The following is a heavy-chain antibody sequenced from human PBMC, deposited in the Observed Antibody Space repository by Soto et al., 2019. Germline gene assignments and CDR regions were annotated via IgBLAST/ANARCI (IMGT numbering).Heavy chain of an antibody. V-gene: IGHV3-7*04. CDR2: IKGDGSEK. CDR1: GFTFSKYW. CDR3: ARDAADRSVYSYGY. Sequence: GGSLRLSCAASGFTFSKYWMTWVRQAPGKGLEWVANIKGDGSEKFYADSVKDRFTISRDNAKNSLYLQINSLRVEDTAVYYCARDAADRSVYSYGYWGQGTLVTVSS. D-gene: IGHD3-22*01. J-gene: IGHJ4*02.